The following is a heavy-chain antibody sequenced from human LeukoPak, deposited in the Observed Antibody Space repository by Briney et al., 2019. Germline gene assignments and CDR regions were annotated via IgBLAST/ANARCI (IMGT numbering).Heavy chain of an antibody. Sequence: GGSLRLSCAASGFTFSSYAMRWVRQAPGKGLEWVSGISNSGISTYYADSVKGRFTISRDNSKNSLYLQMSSLRVEDTAVYYCAKVYADYGRNDYWGQGTLVTVSS. V-gene: IGHV3-23*01. CDR3: AKVYADYGRNDY. CDR2: ISNSGIST. D-gene: IGHD4-17*01. J-gene: IGHJ4*02. CDR1: GFTFSSYA.